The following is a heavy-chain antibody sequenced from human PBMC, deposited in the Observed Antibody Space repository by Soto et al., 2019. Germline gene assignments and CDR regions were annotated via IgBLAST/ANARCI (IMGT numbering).Heavy chain of an antibody. CDR1: GYSFTSYW. V-gene: IGHV5-51*01. Sequence: PGESLKISCKGSGYSFTSYWIGWVRQMPGKGLEWMGIIYPGDSDTRYSPSFQGQVTISADKSISTAYLQRSSLKASDTAMYYCARTQVVVAAPGAFDIWGQGTMVTVSS. CDR3: ARTQVVVAAPGAFDI. D-gene: IGHD2-15*01. J-gene: IGHJ3*02. CDR2: IYPGDSDT.